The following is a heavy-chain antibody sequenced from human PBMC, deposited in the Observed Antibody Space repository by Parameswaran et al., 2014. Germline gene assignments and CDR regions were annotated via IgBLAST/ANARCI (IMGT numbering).Heavy chain of an antibody. CDR3: ARLDTIVSFDL. J-gene: IGHJ2*01. D-gene: IGHD5-24*01. CDR2: INPNGGGA. Sequence: WVRQAPGQGLEWMGRINPNGGGANYAQKFQGRVTMTRDTSTSTAYMELSRLRFDDTAVYFCARLDTIVSFDLWGRGTLVTVSS. V-gene: IGHV1-2*06.